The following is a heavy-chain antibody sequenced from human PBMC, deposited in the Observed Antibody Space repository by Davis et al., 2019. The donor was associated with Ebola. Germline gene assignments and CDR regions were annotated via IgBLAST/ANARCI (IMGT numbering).Heavy chain of an antibody. D-gene: IGHD4-11*01. J-gene: IGHJ6*02. CDR1: GYSFTSYW. CDR2: IYPADSDT. CDR3: ARSDYRNYYYYYGMDV. Sequence: GESLKISCKGSGYSFTSYWIGWVRQMPGKGLEWMGIIYPADSDTRYSPSFQGQVTISADKSISTAYLQWSSLKASDTAMYYCARSDYRNYYYYYGMDVWGQGTTVTVSS. V-gene: IGHV5-51*01.